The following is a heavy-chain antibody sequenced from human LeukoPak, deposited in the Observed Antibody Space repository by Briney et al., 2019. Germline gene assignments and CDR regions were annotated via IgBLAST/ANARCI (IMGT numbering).Heavy chain of an antibody. V-gene: IGHV3-74*01. D-gene: IGHD6-13*01. CDR3: ARPTKEGSSWFWWFDP. CDR2: INNDGSST. Sequence: GGSLRLSCAASGFTFSSYWMHWVRQAPGKGLVWVSRINNDGSSTSYADSVKGRFTISRDNAKNTLYLQMNSLRAEDTAVYYCARPTKEGSSWFWWFDPWGQGTLVTVSS. J-gene: IGHJ5*02. CDR1: GFTFSSYW.